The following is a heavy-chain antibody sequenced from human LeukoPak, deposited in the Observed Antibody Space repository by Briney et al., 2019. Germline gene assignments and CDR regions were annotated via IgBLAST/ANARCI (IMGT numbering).Heavy chain of an antibody. Sequence: GGSLRLSCAASGFTFSSYSMNWVRQAPGKGLEWVSSISSSSSYIYYADSVKGRFTISRDNSKNTLYLQMNSLRAEDTAVYYCAKDHLRYYDILTGFFDYWGQGTLVTVSS. D-gene: IGHD3-9*01. CDR3: AKDHLRYYDILTGFFDY. CDR1: GFTFSSYS. V-gene: IGHV3-21*01. J-gene: IGHJ4*02. CDR2: ISSSSSYI.